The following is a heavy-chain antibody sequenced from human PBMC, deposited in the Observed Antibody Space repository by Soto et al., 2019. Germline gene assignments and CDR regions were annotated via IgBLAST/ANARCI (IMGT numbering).Heavy chain of an antibody. Sequence: GASVKVSCKASGYTFTSYDINWVRQATGQGLEWMGWMNPNSGNTGYAQKFQGRVTMTRNTSISTAYMELSNLRSEDTAVYYCARAGDYSSSWSAPDYYYMDVWGKGTTVTVSS. J-gene: IGHJ6*03. CDR1: GYTFTSYD. V-gene: IGHV1-8*01. D-gene: IGHD6-13*01. CDR2: MNPNSGNT. CDR3: ARAGDYSSSWSAPDYYYMDV.